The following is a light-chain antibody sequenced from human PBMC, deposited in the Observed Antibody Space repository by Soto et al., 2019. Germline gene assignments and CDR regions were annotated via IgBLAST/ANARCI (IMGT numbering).Light chain of an antibody. Sequence: DIQMTQSPSTLSASVGDRVTITCRASQSISSWLAWYQQKPGKAPKLLIYKASSLESGVPSRFSGSGSGTGFTLTISSLQPDDFATYYCQQYNSYPPYTFGQGTKLEIK. CDR1: QSISSW. J-gene: IGKJ2*01. V-gene: IGKV1-5*03. CDR2: KAS. CDR3: QQYNSYPPYT.